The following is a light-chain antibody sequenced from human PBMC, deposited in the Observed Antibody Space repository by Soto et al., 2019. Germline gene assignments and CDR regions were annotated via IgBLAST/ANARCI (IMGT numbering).Light chain of an antibody. Sequence: QPVLTQSSSASASLGSSVKLTCTLSSGHSSYIIAWHQQQPGKAPRYLMKLEGSGSYNKGSGVPDRFSGSSSGADRSLTISNLQSEDEADYYCETWDSMYVVFGGGTQLTVL. CDR2: LEGSGSY. CDR1: SGHSSYI. V-gene: IGLV4-60*03. CDR3: ETWDSMYVV. J-gene: IGLJ2*01.